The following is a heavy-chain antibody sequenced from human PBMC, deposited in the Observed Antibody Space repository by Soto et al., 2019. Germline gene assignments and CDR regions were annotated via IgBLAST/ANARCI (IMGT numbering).Heavy chain of an antibody. D-gene: IGHD3-10*01. V-gene: IGHV1-69*01. CDR1: GGTFSSYA. CDR3: ARSITMVRGVGDDDFDI. J-gene: IGHJ3*02. CDR2: IIPIFGTA. Sequence: QVQLVQSGAEVKKPGSSVKVSCKASGGTFSSYAISWVRQAPGQGLEWMGGIIPIFGTANYAQKFQGRVTITEDESTSTAYMELSSLRSEDTAVYYCARSITMVRGVGDDDFDIWGQGTMVTVSS.